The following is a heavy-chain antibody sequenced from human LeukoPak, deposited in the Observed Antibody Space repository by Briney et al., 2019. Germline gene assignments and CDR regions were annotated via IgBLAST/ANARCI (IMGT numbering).Heavy chain of an antibody. D-gene: IGHD3-3*01. CDR1: GYTFTGYF. J-gene: IGHJ4*02. CDR3: ARGGPNYDFWSGYYAY. CDR2: INPNSGGT. Sequence: GASVKVSCKSSGYTFTGYFMHWVRQAPGQGLEWMGWINPNSGGTNYAQKFQGRVTMTRDTSISTAYMELSRLRSDDTAVYYCARGGPNYDFWSGYYAYWGQGTLVTVSS. V-gene: IGHV1-2*02.